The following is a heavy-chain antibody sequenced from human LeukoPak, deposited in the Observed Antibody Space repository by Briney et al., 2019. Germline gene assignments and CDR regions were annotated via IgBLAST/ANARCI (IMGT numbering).Heavy chain of an antibody. J-gene: IGHJ6*02. V-gene: IGHV1-46*01. CDR3: AREFGRDQYYYGMDV. CDR1: GYTLTELS. D-gene: IGHD3-16*01. CDR2: INPSGGST. Sequence: ASVTVSCMVSGYTLTELSMHWVRQPAGQGLEWVGIINPSGGSTSYAQKFQGRVTMTRDTSTSTVYVELSSLRSEDTAVYYCAREFGRDQYYYGMDVWGQGTTVTAFS.